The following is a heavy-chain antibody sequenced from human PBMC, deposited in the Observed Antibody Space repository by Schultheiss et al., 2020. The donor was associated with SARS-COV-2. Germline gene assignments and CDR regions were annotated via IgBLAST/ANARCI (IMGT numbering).Heavy chain of an antibody. D-gene: IGHD6-19*01. V-gene: IGHV1-2*06. CDR3: ARDRGSGWVIDY. Sequence: ASVKVSCKASGYTFTGYYMHWVRQAPGQGLEWMGRINPNSGGTNYAQKFQGRVTMTRDTSISTAYMELSRLRSEDTAVYYCARDRGSGWVIDYWGQGTLVTVSS. J-gene: IGHJ4*02. CDR1: GYTFTGYY. CDR2: INPNSGGT.